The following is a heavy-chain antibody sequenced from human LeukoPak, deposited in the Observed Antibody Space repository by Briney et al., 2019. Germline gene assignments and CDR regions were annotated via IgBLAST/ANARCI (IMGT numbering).Heavy chain of an antibody. V-gene: IGHV4-59*01. CDR2: IYYSGST. J-gene: IGHJ6*02. CDR3: ARVWPTHFMVREGGYYYYGMDV. Sequence: SETLSLTCTVSGGSISSYYWSWIRQPPGKGLEWIGYIYYSGSTNYNPSLKSRVTISVDTSKNQFSLKLSSVTAADTAVYYCARVWPTHFMVREGGYYYYGMDVWGQGTTVTVSS. CDR1: GGSISSYY. D-gene: IGHD3-10*01.